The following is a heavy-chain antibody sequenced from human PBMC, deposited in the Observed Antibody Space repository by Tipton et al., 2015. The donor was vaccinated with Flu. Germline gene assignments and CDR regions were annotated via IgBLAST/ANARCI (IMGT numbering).Heavy chain of an antibody. CDR1: GYTFTSYG. CDR3: AREGESGITIFGVVTSGYFAY. J-gene: IGHJ4*02. D-gene: IGHD3-3*01. V-gene: IGHV1-18*01. Sequence: QLVQSGAEVKKPGASVKVSCKASGYTFTSYGISWVRQAPGQGLEWMGWISAYNGNTNYAQKLQGRVTMTTDTSTSTAYMELRSLRSDDTAVYYCAREGESGITIFGVVTSGYFAYWGQGTLVTVSS. CDR2: ISAYNGNT.